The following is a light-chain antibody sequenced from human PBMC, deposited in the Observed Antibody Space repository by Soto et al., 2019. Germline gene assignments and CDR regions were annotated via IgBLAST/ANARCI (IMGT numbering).Light chain of an antibody. J-gene: IGKJ1*01. CDR3: QQRSNWPWT. CDR1: QGISGY. Sequence: EIVLTQSPATLSLSPGERATLSCMASQGISGYLAWYQQKPGQAPRLLIYDASNRATGIPVRVSGSGSGTDYTLTITNLEAEDFAIYYCQQRSNWPWTFGQGTKVDIK. V-gene: IGKV3-11*01. CDR2: DAS.